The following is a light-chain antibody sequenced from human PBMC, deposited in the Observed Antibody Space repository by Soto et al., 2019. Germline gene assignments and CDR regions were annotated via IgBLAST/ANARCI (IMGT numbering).Light chain of an antibody. V-gene: IGKV1-5*01. Sequence: DIQLTQSPSTLSASVGDRVTLTCRAAQSLNIRLSWYQHRPGKAPSLLIYDASTLESGVPSRFSGSGSGTEFTLTISSLQPDDFATYYCQQYNSYSWTFGQGTKVDIK. J-gene: IGKJ1*01. CDR2: DAS. CDR1: QSLNIR. CDR3: QQYNSYSWT.